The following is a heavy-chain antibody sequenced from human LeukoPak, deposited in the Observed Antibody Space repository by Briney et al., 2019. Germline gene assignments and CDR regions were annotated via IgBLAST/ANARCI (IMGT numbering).Heavy chain of an antibody. CDR2: IYYSGST. CDR1: GGSISSSSYY. D-gene: IGHD3-9*01. Sequence: SETLSLTCTVSGGSISSSSYYRGWIRQPPGKGLEWIGSIYYSGSTYYNPSLKSRVTISVDTSKNQFSLKLSSVTAADTAVYYCARLRYFDWVDYWGQGTLVTVSS. CDR3: ARLRYFDWVDY. V-gene: IGHV4-39*07. J-gene: IGHJ4*02.